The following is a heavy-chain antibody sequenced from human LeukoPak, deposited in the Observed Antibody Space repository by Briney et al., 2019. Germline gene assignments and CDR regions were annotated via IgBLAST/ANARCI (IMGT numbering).Heavy chain of an antibody. CDR1: GFTFSTYS. CDR2: INPRSTTT. Sequence: GGSLRLSCAASGFTFSTYSMNWVRRAPGKGLDWILYINPRSTTTYYADSVKGRFTISRDNAKNSLYLQMNSLRAEDTAVYYCARDLDSGWVWYFDLWGRGTLVTVSS. J-gene: IGHJ2*01. V-gene: IGHV3-48*04. CDR3: ARDLDSGWVWYFDL. D-gene: IGHD6-19*01.